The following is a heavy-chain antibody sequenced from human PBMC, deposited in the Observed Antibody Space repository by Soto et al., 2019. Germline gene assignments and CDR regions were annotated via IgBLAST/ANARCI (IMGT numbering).Heavy chain of an antibody. Sequence: SQCLSLTCAISGRSGARISAAWDWIRQTPSGALEWLGRTYYRSKWYNDYAVSVKSRITINPDTSKNQFSLQLNSVTPEDTAVYYCARRRYCSSTSCYYYGMDVWGQGPTVTVSS. CDR3: ARRRYCSSTSCYYYGMDV. CDR2: TYYRSKWYN. CDR1: GRSGARISAA. D-gene: IGHD2-2*01. J-gene: IGHJ6*02. V-gene: IGHV6-1*01.